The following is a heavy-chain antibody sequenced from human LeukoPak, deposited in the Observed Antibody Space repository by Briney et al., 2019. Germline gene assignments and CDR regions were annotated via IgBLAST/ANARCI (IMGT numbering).Heavy chain of an antibody. V-gene: IGHV1-46*01. J-gene: IGHJ4*02. Sequence: ASVKVSCKASGYTFTSYYMHWVRQAPGQGLEWMGIINSSGGSTSYAQKFQGRVTMTRDTSTSTVYMELSSLRSEDTAVYYCAIGIVGATYDYWGQGTLVTVSS. CDR3: AIGIVGATYDY. CDR2: INSSGGST. CDR1: GYTFTSYY. D-gene: IGHD1-26*01.